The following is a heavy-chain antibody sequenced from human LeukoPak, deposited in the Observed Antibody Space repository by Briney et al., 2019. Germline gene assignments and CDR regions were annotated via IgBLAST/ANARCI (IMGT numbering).Heavy chain of an antibody. CDR3: ATVSTYYDFWSGYYPDY. J-gene: IGHJ4*02. D-gene: IGHD3-3*01. V-gene: IGHV3-48*03. CDR1: GFTFSCYE. Sequence: GGSLRLSCAASGFTFSCYEMNWVRQAPGKGLEWVSYISSSGSTIYYADSVKGRFTISRDNAKNSLYLQMNSLRAEDTAVYYCATVSTYYDFWSGYYPDYWGQGTLVTVSS. CDR2: ISSSGSTI.